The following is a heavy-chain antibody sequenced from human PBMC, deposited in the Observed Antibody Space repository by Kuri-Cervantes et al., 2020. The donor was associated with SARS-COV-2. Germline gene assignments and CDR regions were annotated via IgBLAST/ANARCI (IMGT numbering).Heavy chain of an antibody. CDR2: IYSGGSR. CDR1: GFTFSSYA. V-gene: IGHV3-66*01. J-gene: IGHJ6*02. D-gene: IGHD3-22*01. CDR3: ARDYYDSSAYYSYGMDV. Sequence: GESLKISCAASGFTFSSYAMSWVRQAPGKGLEWVSVIYSGGSRYYADFVKDRFTISRDTSKNTLYLQMSSLRAEDTAVYYCARDYYDSSAYYSYGMDVWGQGTTVTVSS.